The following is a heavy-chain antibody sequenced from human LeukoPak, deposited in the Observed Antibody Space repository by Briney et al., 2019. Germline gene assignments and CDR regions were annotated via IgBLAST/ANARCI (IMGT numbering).Heavy chain of an antibody. CDR3: AKDEGRLGYCSGGGCYDPTH. D-gene: IGHD2-15*01. J-gene: IGHJ4*02. V-gene: IGHV3-30*02. CDR1: GFTFSSYG. Sequence: SGGSLRLSCAASGFTFSSYGMHWVRQAPGKGLEWVAFIRYDGSNKYYADPVKGRFTISRGNSKNTLYLQMNSLRAEDTAVYYCAKDEGRLGYCSGGGCYDPTHWGQGTLVTVSS. CDR2: IRYDGSNK.